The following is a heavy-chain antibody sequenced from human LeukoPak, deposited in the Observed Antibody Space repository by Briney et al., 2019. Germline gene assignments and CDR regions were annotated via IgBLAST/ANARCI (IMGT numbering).Heavy chain of an antibody. V-gene: IGHV4-38-2*01. CDR3: AALGYCSSTSCYTDY. CDR1: GYSISSGYY. D-gene: IGHD2-2*02. Sequence: SEALSLTCAVSGYSISSGYYWGWIRQPPGKGLEWIGIIYHSGSTYYNPSLKSRVTISVDTSKNQFSLKLSSVTAADTAVYYCAALGYCSSTSCYTDYWGQGTLVTVSS. CDR2: IYHSGST. J-gene: IGHJ4*02.